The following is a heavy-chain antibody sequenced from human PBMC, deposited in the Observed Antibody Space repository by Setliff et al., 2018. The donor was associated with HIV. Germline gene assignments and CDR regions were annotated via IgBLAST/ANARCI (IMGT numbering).Heavy chain of an antibody. Sequence: PGESLKISCAASGFTFSSFSMNWVRQAPGKGLEWISTISESGSNTYFADSVKGRFTVSRDNSKNMLYLQLNSLRVEDTAVYYCTKNFFGGRWDWGQGTLVTVSS. CDR3: TKNFFGGRWD. CDR1: GFTFSSFS. J-gene: IGHJ4*02. CDR2: ISESGSNT. D-gene: IGHD1-26*01. V-gene: IGHV3-23*01.